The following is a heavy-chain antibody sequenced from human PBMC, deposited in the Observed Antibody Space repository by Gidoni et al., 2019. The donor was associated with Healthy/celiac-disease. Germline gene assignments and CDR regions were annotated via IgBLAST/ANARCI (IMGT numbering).Heavy chain of an antibody. D-gene: IGHD4-4*01. CDR3: AKTPMTTVTAWFDP. V-gene: IGHV3-23*01. Sequence: EVQLLESGGGLVQPGGSLSISCAASGFTCSSYAMSWVRQAPGKGLAWVSAISGSGGSTYYADSVKGRFTISRDNSKNTLYLQMNSLRAEDTAVYYCAKTPMTTVTAWFDPWGQGTLVTVSS. CDR2: ISGSGGST. J-gene: IGHJ5*02. CDR1: GFTCSSYA.